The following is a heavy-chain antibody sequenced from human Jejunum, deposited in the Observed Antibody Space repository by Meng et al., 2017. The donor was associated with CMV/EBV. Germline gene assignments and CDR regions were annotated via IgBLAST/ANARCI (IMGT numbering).Heavy chain of an antibody. CDR1: SSSYY. CDR2: IYYSGSS. Sequence: SSSYYWGWIRQPPGKGLEWIGSIYYSGSSYYNPSLKSRVTISLDTSKNQFSLRLSSVTAADTAVYYCARGDDFWSGYSGHNFDYWGQGALVTVSS. V-gene: IGHV4-39*07. D-gene: IGHD3-3*01. J-gene: IGHJ4*02. CDR3: ARGDDFWSGYSGHNFDY.